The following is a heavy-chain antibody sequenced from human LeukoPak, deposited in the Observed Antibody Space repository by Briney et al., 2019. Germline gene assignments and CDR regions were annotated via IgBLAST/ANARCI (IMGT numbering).Heavy chain of an antibody. Sequence: GGSLRLSCAASGFTFSSYTMSWVRQAPGKGLEWVSSISSGSSTIYYADSVKGRFTIFRDNAKNSLYLQMNSLRDEDTAVYYCARDLSSRIVGLIARMDVWGQGTTVTVSS. V-gene: IGHV3-48*02. CDR1: GFTFSSYT. J-gene: IGHJ6*02. D-gene: IGHD1-26*01. CDR3: ARDLSSRIVGLIARMDV. CDR2: ISSGSSTI.